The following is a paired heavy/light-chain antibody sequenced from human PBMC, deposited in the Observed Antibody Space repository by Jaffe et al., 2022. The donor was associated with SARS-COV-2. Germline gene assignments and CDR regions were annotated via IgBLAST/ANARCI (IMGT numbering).Light chain of an antibody. J-gene: IGKJ1*01. V-gene: IGKV1-5*03. CDR1: QSIGLW. CDR3: QQYYSYWT. Sequence: DIQMTQSPSTLSASVGDRVTITCRASQSIGLWLAWYQQKPGKAPKLLIFKTSSLESGVPSRFSGSGSGTEFALIISSLQPDDFATYYCQQYYSYWTFGQGTKVEIK. CDR2: KTS.
Heavy chain of an antibody. CDR1: GFTFSNYG. CDR2: IKQDGSEK. CDR3: ARYYTGSGTHFDY. Sequence: EVQLVESGGGLVQTGGSLRLSCAASGFTFSNYGMTWVRQAPGKGLEWVANIKQDGSEKYYVDSVKGRFTISRDNAKNSLYLHMNSLRAEDTAVYYCARYYTGSGTHFDYWGQGTLVTVSS. J-gene: IGHJ4*02. V-gene: IGHV3-7*01. D-gene: IGHD1-26*01.